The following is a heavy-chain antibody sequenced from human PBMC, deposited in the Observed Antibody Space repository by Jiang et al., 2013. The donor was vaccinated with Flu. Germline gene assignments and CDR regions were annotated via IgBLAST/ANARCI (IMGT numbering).Heavy chain of an antibody. CDR3: AKDIADYYDSSGSTQLYYGMDV. V-gene: IGHV3-9*01. D-gene: IGHD3-22*01. CDR1: GFTFDNYA. Sequence: RLSCTASGFTFDNYAMHWVRQAPGKGLEWVSGISWNSDSIGYADSVKGRFTISRDNAKNSLYLQMNSLRAEDTALYYCAKDIADYYDSSGSTQLYYGMDVWGQGTLVTVSS. CDR2: ISWNSDSI. J-gene: IGHJ6*02.